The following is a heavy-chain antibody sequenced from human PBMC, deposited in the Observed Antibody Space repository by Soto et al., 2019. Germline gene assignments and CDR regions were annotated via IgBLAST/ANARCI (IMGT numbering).Heavy chain of an antibody. J-gene: IGHJ4*02. CDR1: GVSISSYY. V-gene: IGHV4-59*08. CDR3: ARRYGGNLDY. D-gene: IGHD1-1*01. CDR2: IYYSGST. Sequence: QVQLQESGPGLVKPSETLSLTCTVSGVSISSYYWSWIRQPPGKGLEWIGYIYYSGSTNYNPSLKSRITISVHTSKNQFSLKLSSATAADTDVYYCARRYGGNLDYWGQGTLVTVSS.